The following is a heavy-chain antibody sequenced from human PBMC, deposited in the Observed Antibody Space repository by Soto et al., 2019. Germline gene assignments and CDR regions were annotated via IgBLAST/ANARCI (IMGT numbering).Heavy chain of an antibody. J-gene: IGHJ4*02. CDR1: GGSFSGYY. D-gene: IGHD3-10*01. CDR3: ASLLYGSGRPMDY. Sequence: PSETLSLTCAVYGGSFSGYYWSWIRQPPGKGLEWIGEINHSGSTNYNPSLKSRVTISVDTSKNQFSLKLSSVTAADTAVYYCASLLYGSGRPMDYWGQGTPVTVSS. CDR2: INHSGST. V-gene: IGHV4-34*01.